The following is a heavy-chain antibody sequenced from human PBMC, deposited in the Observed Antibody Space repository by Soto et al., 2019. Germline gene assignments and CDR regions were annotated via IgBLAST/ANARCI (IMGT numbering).Heavy chain of an antibody. Sequence: ASVKVSCKASGYTFTTFGISWVRQAPGQGLEWMGWISAYTGNTNYAQRLQGRVTMTTDTSTNTAYMELRGLRSDDTAVYYCARGRSGYDIGMDVWGQGTTVTVSS. J-gene: IGHJ6*02. D-gene: IGHD3-9*01. CDR2: ISAYTGNT. CDR1: GYTFTTFG. V-gene: IGHV1-18*01. CDR3: ARGRSGYDIGMDV.